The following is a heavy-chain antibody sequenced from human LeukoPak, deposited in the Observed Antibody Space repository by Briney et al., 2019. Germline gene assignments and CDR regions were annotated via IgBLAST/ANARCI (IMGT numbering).Heavy chain of an antibody. J-gene: IGHJ6*02. CDR1: GGSISSGGYS. CDR3: ARFSRGYGMGV. V-gene: IGHV4-30-2*01. Sequence: SETLSLTCAVSGGSISSGGYSWSWIRQPPGKGLEWIGYIYHSGSTYYNPSLKSRVTISVDRSKNQFSLKLSSVTAADTAVYYCARFSRGYGMGVWGQGTTVTVSS. CDR2: IYHSGST. D-gene: IGHD2/OR15-2a*01.